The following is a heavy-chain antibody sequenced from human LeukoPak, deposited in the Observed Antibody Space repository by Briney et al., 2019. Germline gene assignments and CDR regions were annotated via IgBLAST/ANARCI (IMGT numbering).Heavy chain of an antibody. CDR3: ASVGPSYYNYYMDA. V-gene: IGHV3-7*01. Sequence: GGSLRLSCAASGFTFSSSRTTWVRQAPGKGLEWVANIKQDGSEQYTADSLKGRFTISRDNDKKLVFLQMNSLRVDDTAVYYCASVGPSYYNYYMDACGNGTTVIVSS. J-gene: IGHJ6*03. CDR2: IKQDGSEQ. CDR1: GFTFSSSR.